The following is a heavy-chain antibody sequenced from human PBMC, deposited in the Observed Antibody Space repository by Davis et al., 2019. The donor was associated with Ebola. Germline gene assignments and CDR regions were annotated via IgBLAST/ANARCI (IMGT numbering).Heavy chain of an antibody. CDR2: IRSKGYGGKT. Sequence: GESLKISCSASGFTFGEYALNWVRQAPGKGLEWVGFIRSKGYGGKTQYAASVKGRFIISRDDSENIAYLQMNSLKTEDTAVYFCTRDLKQPRPSYYYGMDVWGQGTTVTVSS. V-gene: IGHV3-49*04. J-gene: IGHJ6*02. D-gene: IGHD6-6*01. CDR3: TRDLKQPRPSYYYGMDV. CDR1: GFTFGEYA.